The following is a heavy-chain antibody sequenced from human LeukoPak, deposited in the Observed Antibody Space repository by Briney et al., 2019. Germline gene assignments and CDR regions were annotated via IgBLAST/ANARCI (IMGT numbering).Heavy chain of an antibody. V-gene: IGHV4-4*07. CDR1: GGSISSYY. CDR2: IYTTGST. CDR3: ARVTGTTLYYYMDV. D-gene: IGHD1-7*01. Sequence: SETLSLTCTVSGGSISSYYWSWIRQPAGKGLEWIGRIYTTGSTNYNPSLKSRVTMSVDTSKNQFSLKLSSATAADTAVYYCARVTGTTLYYYMDVWGKGTTVTVSS. J-gene: IGHJ6*03.